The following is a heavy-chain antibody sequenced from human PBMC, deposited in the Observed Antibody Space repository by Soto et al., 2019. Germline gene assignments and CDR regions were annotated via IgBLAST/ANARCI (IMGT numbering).Heavy chain of an antibody. CDR1: GFTFGGYA. CDR3: TSALGASGETHFDY. J-gene: IGHJ4*02. V-gene: IGHV3-49*03. CDR2: IRSKAYGGTT. D-gene: IGHD1-26*01. Sequence: GGSLRLSCTASGFTFGGYAMSWFRQAPGKGLEWVGFIRSKAYGGTTEYAASVKGRFTISRDDSKSIAYLQMNSLKTEDTAVYYCTSALGASGETHFDYWGQGTLVT.